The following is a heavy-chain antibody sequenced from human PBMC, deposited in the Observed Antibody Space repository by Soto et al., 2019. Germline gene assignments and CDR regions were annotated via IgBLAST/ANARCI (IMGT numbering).Heavy chain of an antibody. CDR1: GFTLGGFW. CDR3: ARPPHGMDV. Sequence: GGSLRLSCAASGFTLGGFWMTWVRHSPGKGLEWVASIKQDGSEAYYVDSVKGRFTISGDNPKNTLYLQMNSLTVEDTAVYYCARPPHGMDVWGQGTTVTVSS. J-gene: IGHJ6*02. CDR2: IKQDGSEA. V-gene: IGHV3-7*03.